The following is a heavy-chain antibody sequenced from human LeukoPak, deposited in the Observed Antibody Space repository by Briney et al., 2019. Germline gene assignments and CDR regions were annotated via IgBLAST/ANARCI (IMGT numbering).Heavy chain of an antibody. D-gene: IGHD6-25*01. J-gene: IGHJ4*02. CDR1: GDSISRSTYY. V-gene: IGHV4-39*02. Sequence: SETLSLTCTVSGDSISRSTYYWAWIRQPPGTGLQWIGSVYYGRSPYFNPSLESRATISVDTSKNHFSLKMSSVTAADTAVYYCARSSGTGTLSYWGQGTLVTVSS. CDR3: ARSSGTGTLSY. CDR2: VYYGRSP.